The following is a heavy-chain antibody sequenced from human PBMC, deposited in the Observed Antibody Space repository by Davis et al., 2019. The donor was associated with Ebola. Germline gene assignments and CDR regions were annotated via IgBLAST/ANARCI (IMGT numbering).Heavy chain of an antibody. CDR3: ARDATTVTTIWFDP. J-gene: IGHJ5*02. V-gene: IGHV1-18*01. Sequence: AASVKVSCKPSGYTFSGYAISWVRQAPGQGLEWIGRINVYNGHTNYAQNFQGRVTVSTDTSTSIAYMELRSLRSDDTALYYCARDATTVTTIWFDPWGQGTLATVSS. CDR1: GYTFSGYA. D-gene: IGHD4-17*01. CDR2: INVYNGHT.